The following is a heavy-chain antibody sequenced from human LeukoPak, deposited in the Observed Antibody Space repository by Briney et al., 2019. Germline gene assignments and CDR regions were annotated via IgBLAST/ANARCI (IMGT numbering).Heavy chain of an antibody. CDR1: GFTFSSNY. D-gene: IGHD2-2*01. CDR3: ARSTPVVVPAAMRGAFDI. Sequence: GGSLRLSCTVSGFTFSSNYMSWVRQAPGKGLEWVSVIYSGGSTYYADSVKGRFTISRDNSKNTLYLQMNSLRAEDTAVYYCARSTPVVVPAAMRGAFDIWGQGTMVTVSS. CDR2: IYSGGST. V-gene: IGHV3-53*01. J-gene: IGHJ3*02.